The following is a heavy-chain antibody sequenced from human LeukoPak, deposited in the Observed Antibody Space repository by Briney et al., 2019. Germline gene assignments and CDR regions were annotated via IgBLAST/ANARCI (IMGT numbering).Heavy chain of an antibody. D-gene: IGHD5-18*01. CDR3: ARDSGYSYGFPFDY. CDR1: GFTFSSYW. Sequence: PGGSLRLSCAASGFTFSSYWMHWVRQAPGKGVVWVSRINSDGRSTSYADSVKGRFTISRDNAKNTLYLQMNSLRAEDTAVYYCARDSGYSYGFPFDYWGQGTLVTVSS. CDR2: INSDGRST. V-gene: IGHV3-74*01. J-gene: IGHJ4*02.